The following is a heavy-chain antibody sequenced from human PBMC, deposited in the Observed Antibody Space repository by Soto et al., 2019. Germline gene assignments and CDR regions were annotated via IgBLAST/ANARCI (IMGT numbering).Heavy chain of an antibody. Sequence: ASVKVSCKASGYTFTSYDINWVRQATGQGLEWMGWMNANNGNTGYAQKLQGRVTMTTDTSMSTAYMELSSLRSEDTAVYYCARHPMVRGVNRFYYFDYWGQGTLVTVSS. J-gene: IGHJ4*02. D-gene: IGHD3-10*01. CDR2: MNANNGNT. CDR3: ARHPMVRGVNRFYYFDY. CDR1: GYTFTSYD. V-gene: IGHV1-8*01.